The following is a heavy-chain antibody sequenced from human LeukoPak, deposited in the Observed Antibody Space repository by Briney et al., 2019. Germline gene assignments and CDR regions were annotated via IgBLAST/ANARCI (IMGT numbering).Heavy chain of an antibody. CDR2: ISAYNGNT. CDR3: ARGGPAAFFHYYYMDG. V-gene: IGHV1-18*01. CDR1: GYTFTSYG. Sequence: EASVKVSCKASGYTFTSYGISWVRQAPGQGLEWMGWISAYNGNTNYAQKLQGRVTMTTDTSTSTAYMELRSLRSDDTAVYYCARGGPAAFFHYYYMDGWGKGTTVTVSS. J-gene: IGHJ6*03. D-gene: IGHD2-15*01.